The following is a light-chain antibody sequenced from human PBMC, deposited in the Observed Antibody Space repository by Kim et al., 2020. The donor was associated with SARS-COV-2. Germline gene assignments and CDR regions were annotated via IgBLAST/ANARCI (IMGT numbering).Light chain of an antibody. CDR1: GSDIGTYNF. CDR2: DVS. J-gene: IGLJ3*02. CDR3: SSYTRSTTWV. Sequence: QTITISCTGTGSDIGTYNFVSWYQQHPGNAPKLVIYDVSKRPSGVSDRFSGSKSANTASLTISGLQAEDEADYYCSSYTRSTTWVFGGGTKVTVL. V-gene: IGLV2-14*03.